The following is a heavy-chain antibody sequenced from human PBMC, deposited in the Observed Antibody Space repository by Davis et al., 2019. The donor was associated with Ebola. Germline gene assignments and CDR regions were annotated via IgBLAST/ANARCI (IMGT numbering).Heavy chain of an antibody. CDR2: ITHTGST. D-gene: IGHD6-19*01. J-gene: IGHJ4*02. CDR3: ARFFVAATIDY. CDR1: GGSFSDYY. Sequence: SETLSLTCAVFGGSFSDYYWTWFRQPPGKGLEWVGEITHTGSTSYNPSLKSRVTISVDTSKNQFSLKLTSVTATDTAVYYCARFFVAATIDYWGRGTLVTVSS. V-gene: IGHV4-34*01.